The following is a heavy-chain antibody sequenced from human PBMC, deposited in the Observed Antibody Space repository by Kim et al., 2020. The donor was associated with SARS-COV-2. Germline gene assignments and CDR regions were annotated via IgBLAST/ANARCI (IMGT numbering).Heavy chain of an antibody. J-gene: IGHJ5*02. D-gene: IGHD6-6*01. CDR2: IYYSGST. CDR3: ARLQLVPSWFDP. Sequence: SETLSLTCTVSGGSISSYYWSWIRQPPGKGLEWIGYIYYSGSTNYNPSLKSRVTISVDTSKNQFSLKLSSVTAADTAVYYCARLQLVPSWFDPWGQGTLVTVSS. V-gene: IGHV4-59*13. CDR1: GGSISSYY.